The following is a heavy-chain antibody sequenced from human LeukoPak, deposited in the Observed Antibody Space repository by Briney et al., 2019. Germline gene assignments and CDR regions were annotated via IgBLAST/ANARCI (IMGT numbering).Heavy chain of an antibody. Sequence: GGSLRLSCAASGFTFSSYWMSWVRQAPGKGLEWVASIKQDGSEKYYVDSVKGRFTISRDNAKNSLYPQMNSLRVEDTAVYYCAREWIAVAGTDYYYYYGMDVWGQGTTVTVSS. V-gene: IGHV3-7*01. D-gene: IGHD6-19*01. CDR2: IKQDGSEK. CDR1: GFTFSSYW. CDR3: AREWIAVAGTDYYYYYGMDV. J-gene: IGHJ6*02.